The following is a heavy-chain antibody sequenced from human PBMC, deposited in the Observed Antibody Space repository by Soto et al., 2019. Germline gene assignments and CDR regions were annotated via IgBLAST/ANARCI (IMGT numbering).Heavy chain of an antibody. CDR3: ASDRGYSSSWYGYFDL. CDR1: GFTFSSYW. CDR2: IKQDGSEK. Sequence: EVQLVESGGGLVQPGGSLRLSCAASGFTFSSYWMSWVRQAPGKGLEWGANIKQDGSEKYYVDSVQGRFTISRDNAKNSLYLQRNTLRAADTAVYYCASDRGYSSSWYGYFDLWGRGTLVAVSS. J-gene: IGHJ2*01. D-gene: IGHD6-13*01. V-gene: IGHV3-7*01.